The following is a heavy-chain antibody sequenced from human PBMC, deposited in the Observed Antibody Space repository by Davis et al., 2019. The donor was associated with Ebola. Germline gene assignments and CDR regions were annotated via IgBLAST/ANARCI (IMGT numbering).Heavy chain of an antibody. V-gene: IGHV3-21*01. D-gene: IGHD1-26*01. CDR3: ARAPRGTEGALYYYYGMDV. J-gene: IGHJ6*02. Sequence: GESLKISCAASGFTLGDYTMHWVRQAPQKGLEWVSSISGSTAYIYYADSVKGRFTISRDNAKNSLYLHMYSLRAEDTAVYYCARAPRGTEGALYYYYGMDVWGQGTTVTVSS. CDR1: GFTLGDYT. CDR2: ISGSTAYI.